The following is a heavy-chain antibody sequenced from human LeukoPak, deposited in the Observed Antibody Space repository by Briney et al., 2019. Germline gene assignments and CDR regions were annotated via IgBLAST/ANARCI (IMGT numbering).Heavy chain of an antibody. V-gene: IGHV3-23*01. D-gene: IGHD3-10*01. CDR3: ARDLSYYGSGSYYYFDY. CDR2: ICGSSDNT. CDR1: GFTFSSHA. J-gene: IGHJ4*02. Sequence: PGGSLRLSCAASGFTFSSHAMSWVCQAPGKGLEWVSAICGSSDNTYYADSVKGRFTISRDNADDSLYLQMNSPRAEDTAVYYCARDLSYYGSGSYYYFDYWGQGTLVTVTS.